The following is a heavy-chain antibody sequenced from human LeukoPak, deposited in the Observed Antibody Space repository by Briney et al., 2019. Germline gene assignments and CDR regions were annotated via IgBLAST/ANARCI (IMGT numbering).Heavy chain of an antibody. CDR2: IWCDGSNK. CDR1: GFTFSSYG. D-gene: IGHD3-22*01. V-gene: IGHV3-33*06. Sequence: GGSLRLSCAASGFTFSSYGMHWVRQAPGKGLEWVAVIWCDGSNKYYADSVKGRFTISRDNSKNTLYLQMNSLRAEDTAVYYCAKDGHSSAYYFDYWGQGTLVTVSS. J-gene: IGHJ4*02. CDR3: AKDGHSSAYYFDY.